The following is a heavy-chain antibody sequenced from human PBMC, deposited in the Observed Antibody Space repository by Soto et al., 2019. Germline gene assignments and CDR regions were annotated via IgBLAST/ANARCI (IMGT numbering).Heavy chain of an antibody. CDR1: GLSLSTSGVR. J-gene: IGHJ2*01. CDR3: ARRLSCSLFWYFDL. D-gene: IGHD6-6*01. CDR2: IYCNDDK. Sequence: QITLKASGPTLVKPTQTLTLTCTFSGLSLSTSGVRVGWLRQPPGKALEWLALIYCNDDKLYSPSLKSRITITKDTSKNHVVLTMTTVDPVDTATYYCARRLSCSLFWYFDLWGSGTLVTVSS. V-gene: IGHV2-5*01.